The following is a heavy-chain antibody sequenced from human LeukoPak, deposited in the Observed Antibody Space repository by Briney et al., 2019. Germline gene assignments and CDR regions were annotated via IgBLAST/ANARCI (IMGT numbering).Heavy chain of an antibody. D-gene: IGHD2-15*01. Sequence: SETLSLTCTVSSGSISNYYWTWIRQPPGKGLEWIGYIYYSGSTNYNPSLKSRVTISVDTSRNQFSLKLTSVTAADTAVYYCARDRSILLSGGMDVWGQGTTVTVSS. V-gene: IGHV4-59*01. CDR3: ARDRSILLSGGMDV. J-gene: IGHJ6*02. CDR2: IYYSGST. CDR1: SGSISNYY.